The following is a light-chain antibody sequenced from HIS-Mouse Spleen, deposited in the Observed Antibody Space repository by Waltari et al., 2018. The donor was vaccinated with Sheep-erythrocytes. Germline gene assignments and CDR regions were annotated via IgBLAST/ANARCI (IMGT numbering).Light chain of an antibody. J-gene: IGLJ1*01. CDR3: CSYAGSYNHV. V-gene: IGLV2-11*01. Sequence: QSALTQPRSVSGSPGQSVTISCPGTSSDVGGYTYVSLYQQHPGKAPKLMIYDVSKRPSGVPDRFSGSKSGNTASLTISGLQAEDEADYYCCSYAGSYNHVFATGTKVTVL. CDR2: DVS. CDR1: SSDVGGYTY.